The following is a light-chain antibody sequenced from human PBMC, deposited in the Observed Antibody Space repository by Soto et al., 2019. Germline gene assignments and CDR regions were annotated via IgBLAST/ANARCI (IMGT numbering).Light chain of an antibody. V-gene: IGKV1-39*01. J-gene: IGKJ1*01. CDR1: QDIGAY. CDR2: AAS. Sequence: DIQMTQSPSSLSASIGGRVTISCRASQDIGAYVNWYQHKQGKAPRVLMYAASNLKSGVPPRFSGSGGGRDFTLTISDLQPEDFATYYCQHSYSTRTFGQGTKVERK. CDR3: QHSYSTRT.